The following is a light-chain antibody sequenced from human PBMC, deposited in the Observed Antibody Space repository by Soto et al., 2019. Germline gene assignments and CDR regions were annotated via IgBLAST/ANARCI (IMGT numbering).Light chain of an antibody. J-gene: IGKJ5*01. V-gene: IGKV3-11*01. Sequence: EIVLTQSPATLSSSPGERATLSCRASQTVSNKLAWYQHKPGQAPRLLIYDTSNRATGIPARFSGSGSGTDFTLTISRLEPEDFALYYCQQHDILPITFGQGTRLE. CDR1: QTVSNK. CDR2: DTS. CDR3: QQHDILPIT.